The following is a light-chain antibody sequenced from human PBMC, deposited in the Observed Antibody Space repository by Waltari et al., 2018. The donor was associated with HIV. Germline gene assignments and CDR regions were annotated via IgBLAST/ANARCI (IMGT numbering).Light chain of an antibody. V-gene: IGLV2-23*02. J-gene: IGLJ2*01. CDR1: SSDVGSYNL. Sequence: QSALTQPASVSGSPGQSITISCTGTSSDVGSYNLVSWYHQHPGKAPKLMIYEVSKRPSGVSNRFSGSKSGTTASLTISGLQAEDEADYYCCSYAGSSTFGVFGGGTKLTVL. CDR3: CSYAGSSTFGV. CDR2: EVS.